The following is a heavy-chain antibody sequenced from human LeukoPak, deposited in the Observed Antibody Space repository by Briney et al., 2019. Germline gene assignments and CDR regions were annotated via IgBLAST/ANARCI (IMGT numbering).Heavy chain of an antibody. CDR3: ARAYMTATRHFDS. V-gene: IGHV1-69*13. CDR2: IIPIFGTP. D-gene: IGHD2-21*02. J-gene: IGHJ4*02. Sequence: SVKVSCKASGGTFSSYAISWVRQAPGQGLEWMGGIIPIFGTPHYAQKFQDRVTITADASTSTAYMELSSLRSEDTAVYYCARAYMTATRHFDSWGQGTLVTVSS. CDR1: GGTFSSYA.